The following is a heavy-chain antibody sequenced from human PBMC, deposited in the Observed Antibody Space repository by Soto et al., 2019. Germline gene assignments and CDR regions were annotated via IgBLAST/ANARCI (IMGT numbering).Heavy chain of an antibody. CDR2: INPNSGGT. CDR3: ARDFDSSGYYYYGMDV. J-gene: IGHJ6*02. Sequence: QVQLVQSGAEVKKPGASVKVSCKASGYTFTGYYMHWVRQAPGQGLEWMGWINPNSGGTNYAQKFQGWVTMTRDTSISTAYMELSRLRSDDTAVYYCARDFDSSGYYYYGMDVWGLGTTVTVSS. D-gene: IGHD6-19*01. V-gene: IGHV1-2*04. CDR1: GYTFTGYY.